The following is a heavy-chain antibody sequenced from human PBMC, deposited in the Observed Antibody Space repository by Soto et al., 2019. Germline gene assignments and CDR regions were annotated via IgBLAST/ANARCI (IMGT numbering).Heavy chain of an antibody. J-gene: IGHJ4*02. CDR1: GYTFTGHY. V-gene: IGHV1-2*02. Sequence: ASVKVSCKASGYTFTGHYIHWVRQAPEQGPEWMGGICPETGATRYAQKFQGRVTMTRDMSITTVCMELNNLSPDDTAVYYCGRGRSGQRVVFYWGQGTPVTVSS. D-gene: IGHD1-26*01. CDR2: ICPETGAT. CDR3: GRGRSGQRVVFY.